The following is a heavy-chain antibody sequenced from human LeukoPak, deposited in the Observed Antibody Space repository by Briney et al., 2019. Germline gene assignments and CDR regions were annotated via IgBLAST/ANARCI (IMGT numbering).Heavy chain of an antibody. V-gene: IGHV3-21*01. CDR1: GFTFSSYS. Sequence: GGSLRLSCAASGFTFSSYSMNWVRQAPGKGLEWVSSISSGSSYIYYADSVKGRFTISRDNAKNSLYLQMNSLRAEDTAVYYCARDLRFGELSEYYFDYWGQGTLVTVSS. J-gene: IGHJ4*02. CDR3: ARDLRFGELSEYYFDY. D-gene: IGHD3-10*01. CDR2: ISSGSSYI.